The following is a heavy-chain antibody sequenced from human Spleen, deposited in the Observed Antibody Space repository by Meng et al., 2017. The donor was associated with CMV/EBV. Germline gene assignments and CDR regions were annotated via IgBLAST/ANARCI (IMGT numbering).Heavy chain of an antibody. V-gene: IGHV3-48*03. Sequence: GGSLRLSCAASGFTFSSYEMNWVRRAPGKGLEWVSYISSSGSTIYYADSVKGRFTISRDNAKNSLYLQMNSLRAEDTAVYYCARRVDFWSGYYYYYGMDVWGQGTTVTVSS. CDR2: ISSSGSTI. D-gene: IGHD3-3*01. J-gene: IGHJ6*02. CDR3: ARRVDFWSGYYYYYGMDV. CDR1: GFTFSSYE.